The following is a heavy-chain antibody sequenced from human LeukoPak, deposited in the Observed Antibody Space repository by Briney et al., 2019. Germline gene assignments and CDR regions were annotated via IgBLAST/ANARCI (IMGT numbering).Heavy chain of an antibody. V-gene: IGHV4-39*01. CDR1: GDSVSTSNSY. J-gene: IGHJ4*02. D-gene: IGHD3-22*01. CDR2: MFYSANT. CDR3: ARHPHYYFDDTAR. Sequence: PSETLSLTCTVSGDSVSTSNSYWDWIRQPPGKGLEWIGSMFYSANTYYNPSLKSRVTISVDTSKNQLSLRLSSVTAADTAVYYCARHPHYYFDDTARWGQGTLVTVSS.